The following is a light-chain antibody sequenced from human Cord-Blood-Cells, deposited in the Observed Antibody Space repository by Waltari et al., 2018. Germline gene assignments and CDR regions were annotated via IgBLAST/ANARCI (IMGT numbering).Light chain of an antibody. CDR3: SSYTSSSTLVV. J-gene: IGLJ2*01. Sequence: QSALTQPASASGSPGQSITISCTGTSSDVGGYNYVSWYQQHPGKAPKLMIYDVSNRPSGVSNRFYGSKSGNTASLTISGLQAEDEADYYCSSYTSSSTLVVFGGGTKLTVL. CDR1: SSDVGGYNY. V-gene: IGLV2-14*01. CDR2: DVS.